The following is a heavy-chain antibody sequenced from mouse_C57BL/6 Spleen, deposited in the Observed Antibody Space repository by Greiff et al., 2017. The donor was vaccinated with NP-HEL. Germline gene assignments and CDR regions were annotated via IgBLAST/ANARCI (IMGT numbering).Heavy chain of an antibody. CDR2: IDPNSGGT. D-gene: IGHD1-2*01. Sequence: QVQLKQPGAELVKPGASVKLSCKASGYTFTSYWMHWVKQRPGRGLEWIGRIDPNSGGTKYNEKFKSKATLTVDKPSSTAYMQLSSLTSEDSAVYYCARWGSITTDWYFDVWGTGTTVTVSS. CDR3: ARWGSITTDWYFDV. V-gene: IGHV1-72*01. J-gene: IGHJ1*03. CDR1: GYTFTSYW.